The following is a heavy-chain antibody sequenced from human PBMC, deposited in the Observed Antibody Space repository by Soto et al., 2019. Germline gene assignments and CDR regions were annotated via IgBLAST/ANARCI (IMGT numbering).Heavy chain of an antibody. CDR1: GFTLSSYP. J-gene: IGHJ5*02. CDR3: ARVELGSVARPTRLDP. V-gene: IGHV3-23*01. Sequence: EVQLLESGGTLVQPGGSLRLSCTASGFTLSSYPINWVRQSPGNGLEWFSATTGGAGLTYFADSVKGRFSVSSDTPGNTLYLQLTSLRPEDTAVYYCARVELGSVARPTRLDPWGQGTLVTVSS. D-gene: IGHD1-26*01. CDR2: TTGGAGLT.